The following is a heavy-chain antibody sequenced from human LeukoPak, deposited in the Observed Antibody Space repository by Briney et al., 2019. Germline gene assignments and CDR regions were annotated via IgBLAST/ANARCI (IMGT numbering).Heavy chain of an antibody. CDR2: IYYSGST. D-gene: IGHD3-16*01. Sequence: PSETLSLTCTVSGGSISSYYWSWIRQPPGKGLEWIGYIYYSGSTNYNPSLKSRATISVDTSKNQFSLKLSSVTAADTAVYYCARDGGGDAHFDYWGQGTLVTVSS. V-gene: IGHV4-59*01. J-gene: IGHJ4*02. CDR1: GGSISSYY. CDR3: ARDGGGDAHFDY.